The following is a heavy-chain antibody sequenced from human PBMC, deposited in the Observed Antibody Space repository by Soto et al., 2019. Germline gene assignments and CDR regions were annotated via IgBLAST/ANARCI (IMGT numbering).Heavy chain of an antibody. CDR3: AKDFRYYEFLCCYYPHYYGYAMVV. D-gene: IGHD3-3*01. V-gene: IGHV3-30*18. J-gene: IGHJ6*02. CDR2: ISYDGSNK. CDR1: GFTFSSYG. Sequence: QTGGSLRLSCAASGFTFSSYGMHWVRQAPGKGLEWVAVISYDGSNKYYADSVKGRFTISRDNSKNTLYLQMNSLRAEDTAVYYCAKDFRYYEFLCCYYPHYYGYAMVVWGQPTTV.